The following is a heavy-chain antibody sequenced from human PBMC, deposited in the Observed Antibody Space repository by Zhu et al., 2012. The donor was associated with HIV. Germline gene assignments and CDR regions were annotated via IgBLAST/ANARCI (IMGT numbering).Heavy chain of an antibody. Sequence: QVQLQQWGAGLSNSSETLSLTCAVYGGSFTGHYWTWIRQAPGKGLEWIGEIDDSGTGNYNPSLRSRVNISSDTSKSQVSLTVTSATAADTAVYYRARGTNIAPLRRFDSWGQGTLVTVSS. J-gene: IGHJ4*02. V-gene: IGHV4-34*02. CDR3: ARGTNIAPLRRFDS. CDR2: IDDSGTG. D-gene: IGHD2-21*01. CDR1: GGSFTGHY.